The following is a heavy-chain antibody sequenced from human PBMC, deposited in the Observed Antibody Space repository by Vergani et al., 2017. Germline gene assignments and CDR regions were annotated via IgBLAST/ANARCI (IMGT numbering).Heavy chain of an antibody. Sequence: QVQLVQSGAEVKQPGASVKVSCKASGYTFTGYYMHWVRQAPGQGLEWMGWLNPNSGGTNYAQKFQGRVTLTRDTSISTAYMELSRLRSDDTAVYYCARDRITMVRGVRIYYYGMDVWGQGTTVTVSS. CDR3: ARDRITMVRGVRIYYYGMDV. V-gene: IGHV1-2*02. D-gene: IGHD3-10*01. CDR2: LNPNSGGT. CDR1: GYTFTGYY. J-gene: IGHJ6*02.